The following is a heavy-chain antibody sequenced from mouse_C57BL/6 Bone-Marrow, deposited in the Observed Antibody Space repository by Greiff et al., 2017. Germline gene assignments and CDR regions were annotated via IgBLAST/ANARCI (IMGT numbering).Heavy chain of an antibody. V-gene: IGHV1-69*01. Sequence: VQLQQPGAELVMPGASVKLSCKASGYTFTSYWMHWVKQRPGQGLEWIGEIDPSDSYTNYNQKFKGKSTLTVDKSSSTAYMQLSSLTSEDSAVSYCARGGYYGSSSPWFAYWGQGTLVTVSA. D-gene: IGHD1-1*01. CDR2: IDPSDSYT. CDR1: GYTFTSYW. CDR3: ARGGYYGSSSPWFAY. J-gene: IGHJ3*01.